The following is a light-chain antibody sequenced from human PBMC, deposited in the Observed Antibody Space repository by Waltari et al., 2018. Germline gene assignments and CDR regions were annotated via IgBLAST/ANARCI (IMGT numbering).Light chain of an antibody. V-gene: IGKV3-15*01. CDR1: QSVGDK. CDR2: TTS. Sequence: EIEMTQSPATLSVSPGERATLSCRASQSVGDKLAWYQQKPGQAPRLLIYTTSIRATGIPARFSGSGSGTEFTLTIRSLQSEDFAVYHCQQYNNWPQTFGQGTKVEIK. J-gene: IGKJ1*01. CDR3: QQYNNWPQT.